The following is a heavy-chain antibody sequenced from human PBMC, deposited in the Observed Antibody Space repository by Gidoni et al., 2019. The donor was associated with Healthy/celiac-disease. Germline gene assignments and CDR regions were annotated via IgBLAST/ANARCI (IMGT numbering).Heavy chain of an antibody. Sequence: EVQLVESGGGLVKPGGSLRLSCSASGFTFSSYSMNWVRQAPGKGLEWVSSISSSSSDIYYADSVKGRFTISRDNDKNSLYLQMNSLRAEDTAVYYCARAPPDGNWYFDLWGRGTLVTVSS. J-gene: IGHJ2*01. CDR1: GFTFSSYS. CDR2: ISSSSSDI. CDR3: ARAPPDGNWYFDL. V-gene: IGHV3-21*01.